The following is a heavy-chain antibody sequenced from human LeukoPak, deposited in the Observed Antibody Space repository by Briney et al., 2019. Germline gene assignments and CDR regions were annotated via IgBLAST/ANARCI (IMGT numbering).Heavy chain of an antibody. CDR1: GYTFTSYG. V-gene: IGHV1-18*01. CDR2: ISAYNGNT. CDR3: ARDRGYGDYENYYYYYMDV. Sequence: ASVKVSCKASGYTFTSYGISWVRQAPGQGLEWMGWISAYNGNTNYAQKLQGRVTMTTDTSTGTAYMELRSLRSDDTAVYYCARDRGYGDYENYYYYYMDVWGKGTTVTVSS. J-gene: IGHJ6*03. D-gene: IGHD4-17*01.